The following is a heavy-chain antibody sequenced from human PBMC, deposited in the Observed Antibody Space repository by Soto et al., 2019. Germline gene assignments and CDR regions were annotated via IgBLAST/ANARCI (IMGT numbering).Heavy chain of an antibody. Sequence: EALKISWKCSGYSFTSYWIGWVRQMPGKGLELLGIIYTGDSDTRYSPSFQGQVTISADKSIRTAYLQWSSLKASDTAMYYCARPRSVGVRHAFDXWGQGTLVTVS. CDR2: IYTGDSDT. J-gene: IGHJ3*01. V-gene: IGHV5-51*01. CDR1: GYSFTSYW. D-gene: IGHD1-26*01. CDR3: ARPRSVGVRHAFDX.